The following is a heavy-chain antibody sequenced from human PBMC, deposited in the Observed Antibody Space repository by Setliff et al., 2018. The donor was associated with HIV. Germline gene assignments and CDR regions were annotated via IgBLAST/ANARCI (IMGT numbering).Heavy chain of an antibody. J-gene: IGHJ4*02. CDR3: AKERYIYGALNYFDY. CDR2: IYYDGSTE. CDR1: GFTFSSYT. V-gene: IGHV3-33*06. D-gene: IGHD5-18*01. Sequence: PGGSLRLSCAVSGFTFSSYTMDWVRQAPGKGLGWVALIYYDGSTEYYADSVKGRFTISRDNSKNTLYLQMNSLRVEDTAVYYCAKERYIYGALNYFDYWGQGTMVTVS.